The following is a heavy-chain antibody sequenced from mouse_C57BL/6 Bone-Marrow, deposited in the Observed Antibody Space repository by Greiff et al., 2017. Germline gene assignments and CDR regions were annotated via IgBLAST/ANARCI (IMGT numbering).Heavy chain of an antibody. V-gene: IGHV14-2*01. J-gene: IGHJ3*01. CDR2: IDPEDGET. CDR3: AVYYSNYRGLGFAY. CDR1: GFNIKDYY. D-gene: IGHD2-5*01. Sequence: EVMLVESGAELVKPGASVKLSCTASGFNIKDYYMHWVKQRTEQGLEWIGRIDPEDGETKYAPKFQGKATITADTYSNTAYLQLSSLTSEDTAGYYYAVYYSNYRGLGFAYWGQGTLVTVSA.